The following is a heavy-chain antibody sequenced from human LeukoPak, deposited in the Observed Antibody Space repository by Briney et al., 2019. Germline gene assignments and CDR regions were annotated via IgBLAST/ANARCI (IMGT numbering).Heavy chain of an antibody. CDR1: GFTFSSYS. J-gene: IGHJ4*02. D-gene: IGHD3-22*01. V-gene: IGHV3-23*01. CDR3: ANYDSSGPFDY. CDR2: ISGSGGST. Sequence: PGGSLRLSCAASGFTFSSYSMNWVRQAPGKGLEWVSAISGSGGSTYYADSVKGRFTISRDNSKNTLYLQMNSLRAEDTAVYYCANYDSSGPFDYWGQGTLVTVSS.